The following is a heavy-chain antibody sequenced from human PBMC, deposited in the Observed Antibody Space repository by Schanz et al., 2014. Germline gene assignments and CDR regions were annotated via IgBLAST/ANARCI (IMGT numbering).Heavy chain of an antibody. Sequence: QVQLVESGGGVVQPGRSLRLSCAASGFTFSKYGVHWVRQAPGKGLEWVAVIWYNGSNKYYADSVRGRFTISRDNSKNTLYLQMNNLRAEDTAVYYCARDRVGASSYFAYCGQGTLVTVSS. CDR3: ARDRVGASSYFAY. J-gene: IGHJ4*02. CDR2: IWYNGSNK. D-gene: IGHD1-26*01. CDR1: GFTFSKYG. V-gene: IGHV3-33*01.